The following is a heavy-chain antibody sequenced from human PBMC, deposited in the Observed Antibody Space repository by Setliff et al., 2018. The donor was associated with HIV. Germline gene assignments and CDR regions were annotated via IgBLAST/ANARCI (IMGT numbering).Heavy chain of an antibody. CDR1: GYSFSGHS. CDR3: TRGGRVPGHWYFDL. CDR2: INPESGGT. Sequence: ASVKVSCKASGYSFSGHSMVWVRQAPGHGLEWMGWINPESGGTSYAQKFQGRVTMTTDTSITTAFVELYNLTPDDTAVYYCTRGGRVPGHWYFDLWGRGALVTVSS. V-gene: IGHV1-2*02. D-gene: IGHD1-1*01. J-gene: IGHJ2*01.